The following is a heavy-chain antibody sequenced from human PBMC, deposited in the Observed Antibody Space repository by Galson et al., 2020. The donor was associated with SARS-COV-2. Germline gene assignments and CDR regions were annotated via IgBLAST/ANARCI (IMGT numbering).Heavy chain of an antibody. CDR2: IFGGGGVT. Sequence: GGSLRLSCATSGLTFNNYAMNWVRQAPGKGLEWVSGIFGGGGVTDYADSVKGRFTISRDNSKNTLNLQMNSLRAEDTAVYYCAKGRRYGYYYAMDVWGRGTTVNVSS. CDR1: GLTFNNYA. V-gene: IGHV3-23*01. CDR3: AKGRRYGYYYAMDV. D-gene: IGHD3-9*01. J-gene: IGHJ6*02.